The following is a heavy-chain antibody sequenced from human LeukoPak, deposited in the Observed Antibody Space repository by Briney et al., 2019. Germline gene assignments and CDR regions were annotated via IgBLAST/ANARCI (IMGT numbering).Heavy chain of an antibody. CDR3: AREGADTMIVVGDAFDI. CDR1: GYTFTSYY. J-gene: IGHJ3*02. CDR2: INPSGGST. Sequence: ASVKVSCKASGYTFTSYYMHWVRQAPGQGLEWMGIINPSGGSTSYAQKFQGRVTMTRDTSTSTVYMELSSLRSEDTAAYYCAREGADTMIVVGDAFDIWGQGTMVTVSS. V-gene: IGHV1-46*01. D-gene: IGHD3-22*01.